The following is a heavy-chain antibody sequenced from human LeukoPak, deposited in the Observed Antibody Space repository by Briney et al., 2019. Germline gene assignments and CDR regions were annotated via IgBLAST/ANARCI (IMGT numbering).Heavy chain of an antibody. Sequence: GGSLRLSCAASGFTCSSYAMHWVRQAPGKGLEWVAVISYDGSNKYYADSVKGRFTISRDNSKNTLYLQMNSLRAEDTAVYYCARVDGDYDGAFDIWGQGTMVTVSS. V-gene: IGHV3-30*14. CDR2: ISYDGSNK. D-gene: IGHD4-17*01. CDR1: GFTCSSYA. CDR3: ARVDGDYDGAFDI. J-gene: IGHJ3*02.